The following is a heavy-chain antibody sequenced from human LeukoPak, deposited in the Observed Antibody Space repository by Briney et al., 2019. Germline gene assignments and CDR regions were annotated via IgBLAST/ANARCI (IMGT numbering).Heavy chain of an antibody. Sequence: ASVKVSRKASGYTFTSYDINWVRQATGQGLEWMGWMNPNSGNTGYAQKFQGRVTMTRNTSISTAYMELSSLRSEDTAVYYCARALGGGSIVVVVAATRKYWFDPWGQGTLVTVSS. CDR3: ARALGGGSIVVVVAATRKYWFDP. V-gene: IGHV1-8*02. J-gene: IGHJ5*02. CDR1: GYTFTSYD. D-gene: IGHD2-15*01. CDR2: MNPNSGNT.